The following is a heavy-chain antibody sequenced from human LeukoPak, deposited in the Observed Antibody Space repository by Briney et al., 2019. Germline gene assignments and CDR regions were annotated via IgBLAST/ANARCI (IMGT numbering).Heavy chain of an antibody. CDR2: IKEDGSEK. D-gene: IGHD6-19*01. V-gene: IGHV3-7*01. Sequence: PGGSLRLSCAASGFSISNYWMSWVRQAPGKGLEWVGNIKEDGSEKYYVDSLKGRFTISRDNAKNSLYLQMNSLRAEDTAVYYCARGNMAVSGGDYWGQGTLVTVSS. CDR1: GFSISNYW. CDR3: ARGNMAVSGGDY. J-gene: IGHJ4*02.